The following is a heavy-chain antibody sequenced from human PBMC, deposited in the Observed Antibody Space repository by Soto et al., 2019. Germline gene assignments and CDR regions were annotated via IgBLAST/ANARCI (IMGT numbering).Heavy chain of an antibody. CDR3: TRGRPIIANDEFEY. CDR2: MSFDGNSK. D-gene: IGHD2-21*01. V-gene: IGHV3-30-3*01. CDR1: GFAVSSYS. J-gene: IGHJ4*02. Sequence: GGSLRLSCAASGFAVSSYSMHWVRQAPGKGLEWVAAMSFDGNSKYFADSVKGRFKISRDTSKNTWSLEMESLGVEDSALYHCTRGRPIIANDEFEYWGQGTQVTVSS.